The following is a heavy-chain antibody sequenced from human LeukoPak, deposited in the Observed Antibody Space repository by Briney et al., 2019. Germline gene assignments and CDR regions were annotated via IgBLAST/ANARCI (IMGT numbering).Heavy chain of an antibody. V-gene: IGHV4-38-2*02. CDR1: GYSISSGYY. D-gene: IGHD6-13*01. Sequence: SQTLSLTCTVSGYSISSGYYWGWIRQPPGKGLEWIGNIYPTGSTYYNPSLKSRVTISVDTSKNQFSLKVSSVSAADTAVYYCARAYSSSWYWNWFDPWGQGTLVTVSS. CDR2: IYPTGST. CDR3: ARAYSSSWYWNWFDP. J-gene: IGHJ5*02.